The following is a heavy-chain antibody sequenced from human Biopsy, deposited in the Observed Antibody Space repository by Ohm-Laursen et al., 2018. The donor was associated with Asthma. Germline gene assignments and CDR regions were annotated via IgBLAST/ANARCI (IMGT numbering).Heavy chain of an antibody. V-gene: IGHV3-9*01. J-gene: IGHJ6*02. CDR3: AKDPRIYGDNVAGMDV. CDR2: ISWNSATI. CDR1: GFKLDEYT. D-gene: IGHD4-17*01. Sequence: SLRLSCTASGFKLDEYTMHWVRQAPGKGLEWVSGISWNSATIGYADSVEGRFTISRDNAKNSVFLHMDSLRPEDTAFYYCAKDPRIYGDNVAGMDVWGQGTAVNVSS.